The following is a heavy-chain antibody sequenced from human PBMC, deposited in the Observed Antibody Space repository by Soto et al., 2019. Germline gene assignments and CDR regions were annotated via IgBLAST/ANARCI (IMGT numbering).Heavy chain of an antibody. CDR2: INHSGST. CDR1: GGSFSGYY. J-gene: IGHJ4*02. Sequence: WETLSLTCAVYGGSFSGYYWSWIRQPPGKGLEWIGEINHSGSTNYNPSLKSRVTISVDTSKNQFSLKLSSVTAADTAVYYCTRDLGVWPDYWGQGTLVTAPQ. D-gene: IGHD3-3*01. CDR3: TRDLGVWPDY. V-gene: IGHV4-34*01.